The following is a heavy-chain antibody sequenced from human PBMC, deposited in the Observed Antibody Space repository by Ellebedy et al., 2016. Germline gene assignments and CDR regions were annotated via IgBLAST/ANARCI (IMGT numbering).Heavy chain of an antibody. J-gene: IGHJ4*02. CDR2: INHSGST. V-gene: IGHV4-34*01. CDR1: GGSFSGYY. D-gene: IGHD6-13*01. CDR3: ARVSVGQQLED. Sequence: SQTLSLTCAVYGGSFSGYYWSWIRQPPGKGLEWIGEINHSGSTNYNPSLKSRVTISVDTSKNQFSLKLSSVTAADTAVYYCARVSVGQQLEDWGQGTLVTVSS.